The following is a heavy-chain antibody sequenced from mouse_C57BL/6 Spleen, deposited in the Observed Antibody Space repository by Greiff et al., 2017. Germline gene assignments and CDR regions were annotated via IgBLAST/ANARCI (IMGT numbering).Heavy chain of an antibody. V-gene: IGHV1-43*01. CDR3: ASYDGYYEGYFDY. Sequence: DVHLVESGPELVKPGASVKISCKASGYSFTGYYMHWVKQSSEKSLEWIGEINPSTGGTSYNQKFKGKATLTVDKSSSTAYMQLKSLTSEDSAVYYCASYDGYYEGYFDYWGQGTTLTVSS. J-gene: IGHJ2*01. CDR2: INPSTGGT. D-gene: IGHD2-3*01. CDR1: GYSFTGYY.